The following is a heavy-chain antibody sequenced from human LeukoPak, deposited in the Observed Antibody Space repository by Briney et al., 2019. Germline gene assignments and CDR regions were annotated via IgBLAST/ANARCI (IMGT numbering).Heavy chain of an antibody. J-gene: IGHJ4*02. D-gene: IGHD2-15*01. CDR3: ARRYCTGGSCGLLDY. V-gene: IGHV4-34*01. CDR2: INHSGST. CDR1: GGSFSGYY. Sequence: SETLSLTCAVYGGSFSGYYWSWIRQPPGKGLEWIGEINHSGSTNYNPSLKSRVTMSVDNAKNRFSLKVTSVTAADTAVYYCARRYCTGGSCGLLDYWGQGTLVTVSS.